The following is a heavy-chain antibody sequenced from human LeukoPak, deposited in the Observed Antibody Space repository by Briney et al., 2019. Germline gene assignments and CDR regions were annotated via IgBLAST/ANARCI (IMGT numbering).Heavy chain of an antibody. Sequence: ASVKVSCKASGYTFTSYDINWVRQATGQGLEWMGWMNPNSGNTGYAQKFQGRVTMTRNTSISTAYMELSGLRSEDTAVYYCARGYYYDSRDAFDIWGQGTMVTVSS. CDR1: GYTFTSYD. CDR3: ARGYYYDSRDAFDI. CDR2: MNPNSGNT. V-gene: IGHV1-8*01. J-gene: IGHJ3*02. D-gene: IGHD3-22*01.